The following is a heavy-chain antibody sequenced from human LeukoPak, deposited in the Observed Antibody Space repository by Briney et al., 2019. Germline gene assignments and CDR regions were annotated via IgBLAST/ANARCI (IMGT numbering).Heavy chain of an antibody. J-gene: IGHJ4*02. D-gene: IGHD2-21*02. Sequence: SETLSLTCTVSGGSISSGSYYWSWIRQPPGKGLEWIGEINHSGSTNYNPSLKSRVTISVDTSKNQFSLKLSSVTAADTAVYYCARRDDQRLIRRRPQSYYFDYWGQGTLVTVSS. V-gene: IGHV4-39*07. CDR3: ARRDDQRLIRRRPQSYYFDY. CDR1: GGSISSGSYY. CDR2: INHSGST.